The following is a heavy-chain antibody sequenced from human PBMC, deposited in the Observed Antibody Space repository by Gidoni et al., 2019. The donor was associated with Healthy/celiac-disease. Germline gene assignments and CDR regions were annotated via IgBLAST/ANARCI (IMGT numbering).Heavy chain of an antibody. J-gene: IGHJ3*02. CDR1: GGPISSYY. D-gene: IGHD2-15*01. Sequence: QVQLQASGPGLVKPSETLSLPCTVSGGPISSYYWSWIRQPAGKGLEWIGRIYTSGSTNYNPSLKSRVTISVDTSKNQFSLKLSSVTAADTAVYYCARTSCSGGSCYFSDDAFDIWGQGTMVTVSS. V-gene: IGHV4-4*07. CDR3: ARTSCSGGSCYFSDDAFDI. CDR2: IYTSGST.